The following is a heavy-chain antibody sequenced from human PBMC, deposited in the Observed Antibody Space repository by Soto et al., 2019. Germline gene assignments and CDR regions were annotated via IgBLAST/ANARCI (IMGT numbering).Heavy chain of an antibody. J-gene: IGHJ5*02. CDR3: DLGVVTRGWLDT. CDR2: IYYSGST. V-gene: IGHV4-31*03. D-gene: IGHD2-15*01. Sequence: SETLSLTCTVSGGSISSGGYYWSWIRQHPGKGLEWIGYIYYSGSTYYNPSLKSRVTISVDTSKNQFSLKLSSVTAADTAVYYCDLGVVTRGWLDTWGQGTLVTVSS. CDR1: GGSISSGGYY.